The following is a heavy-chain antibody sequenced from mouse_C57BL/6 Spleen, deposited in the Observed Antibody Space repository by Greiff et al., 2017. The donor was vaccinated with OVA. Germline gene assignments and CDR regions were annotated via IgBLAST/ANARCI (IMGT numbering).Heavy chain of an antibody. Sequence: VQLQQPGTELVKPGASVKLSCKASGYTFTSYWMHWVKQRPGQGLEWIGNFNPSNGGTNYNEKFKSKATLTVDKSSSTAYMQLSSLTSEDSAVYFCARRDGNYWYFDVWGTGTTVTVSS. V-gene: IGHV1-53*01. CDR2: FNPSNGGT. CDR3: ARRDGNYWYFDV. CDR1: GYTFTSYW. J-gene: IGHJ1*03. D-gene: IGHD2-1*01.